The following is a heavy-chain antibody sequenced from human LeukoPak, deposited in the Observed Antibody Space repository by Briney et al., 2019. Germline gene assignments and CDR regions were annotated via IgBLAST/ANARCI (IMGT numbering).Heavy chain of an antibody. D-gene: IGHD3-16*02. V-gene: IGHV4-39*07. CDR2: IYYSGST. CDR3: ARVVYYYYYMDV. Sequence: SETLSLTCTVSGGSISSSTYYWGWIRQPPGKGLEWIGSIYYSGSTYYNPSLKSRVTISVDTSKNQFSLKLSSVTAADTAVYYCARVVYYYYYMDVWGKGTTVTVSS. CDR1: GGSISSSTYY. J-gene: IGHJ6*03.